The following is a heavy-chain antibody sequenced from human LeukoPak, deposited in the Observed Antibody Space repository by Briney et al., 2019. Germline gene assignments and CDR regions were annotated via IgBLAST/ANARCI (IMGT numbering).Heavy chain of an antibody. CDR3: ASTKYSNTWYFDL. D-gene: IGHD4-11*01. V-gene: IGHV4-59*08. CDR1: GGSISGYY. CDR2: IYYSGST. J-gene: IGHJ2*01. Sequence: SETLSLTCTVSGGSISGYYWSWIRQPPGKGLEWIGYIYYSGSTNYNPSLKSRVTMSVDTSKNQFSLKLTSVTAADTAVYYCASTKYSNTWYFDLWGRGTLVTVSS.